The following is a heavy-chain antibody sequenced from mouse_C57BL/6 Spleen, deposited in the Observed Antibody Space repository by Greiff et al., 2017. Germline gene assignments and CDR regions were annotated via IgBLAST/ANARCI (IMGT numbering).Heavy chain of an antibody. CDR1: GYTFTSYW. CDR3: ARPLTGTNYAMDY. CDR2: IDPSDSYT. D-gene: IGHD4-1*01. Sequence: VQLQQPGAELVMPGASVKLSCKASGYTFTSYWMHWVKQRPGQGLEWIGEIDPSDSYTNYNQKFQGKSTLTVDKSSSTAYMQLSSLTSEDSAVYYCARPLTGTNYAMDYWGQGTSVTVSS. V-gene: IGHV1-69*01. J-gene: IGHJ4*01.